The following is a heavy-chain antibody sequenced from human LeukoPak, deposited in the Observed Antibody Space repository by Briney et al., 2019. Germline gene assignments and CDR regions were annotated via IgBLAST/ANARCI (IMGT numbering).Heavy chain of an antibody. Sequence: GESLKISCKGSGYSFTSYWIGWVRQMPGKGLEWMGIIYPGDSDTRYSPSFQGQVTISADKSISTAYLQWSSLKASDTAMYYCAIGYCSGGSCYASRNWFDPWGQGTPVTVSS. J-gene: IGHJ5*02. CDR2: IYPGDSDT. CDR3: AIGYCSGGSCYASRNWFDP. V-gene: IGHV5-51*01. D-gene: IGHD2-15*01. CDR1: GYSFTSYW.